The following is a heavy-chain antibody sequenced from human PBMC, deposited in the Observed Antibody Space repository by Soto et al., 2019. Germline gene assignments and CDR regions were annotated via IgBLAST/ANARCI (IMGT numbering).Heavy chain of an antibody. CDR2: IYYSGST. Sequence: TLPLTCTFSGGSIRSVGYYWSWIRQHPEKGLESIGYIYYSGSTYYNPSLKSRVTLSVDTSNNQFSLKLSSITDADTAVDYCARWWADDDIWTREHRAYW. D-gene: IGHD3-9*01. CDR1: GGSIRSVGYY. J-gene: IGHJ2*01. CDR3: ARWWADDDIWTREHRAYW. V-gene: IGHV4-31*03.